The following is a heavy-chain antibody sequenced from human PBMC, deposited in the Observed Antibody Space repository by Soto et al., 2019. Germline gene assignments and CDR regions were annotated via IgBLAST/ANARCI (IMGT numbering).Heavy chain of an antibody. CDR3: AKLGTTVTTRGY. CDR1: GFTFSSYG. J-gene: IGHJ4*02. V-gene: IGHV3-30*18. CDR2: ISYDGSNK. D-gene: IGHD4-17*01. Sequence: ESGGGVVQPGRSLRLSCAASGFTFSSYGMHWVRQAPGKGLEWVAVISYDGSNKYYADSVKGRFTISRDNSKNTLYLQMNSLRAEDTAVYYCAKLGTTVTTRGYWGQGTLVTVSS.